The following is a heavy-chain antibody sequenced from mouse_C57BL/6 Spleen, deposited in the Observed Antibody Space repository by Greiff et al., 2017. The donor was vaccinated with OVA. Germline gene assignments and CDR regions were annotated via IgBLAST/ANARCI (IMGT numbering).Heavy chain of an antibody. CDR3: ARGGDHDGRAWFAY. Sequence: QVQLQQPGAELVKPGASVKMSCKASGYTFTSYWITWVKQRPGQGLEWIGDIYPGSGSTNYNEKFKSKATLTVDTSSSTAYMQLSSLTSEDSAVYYCARGGDHDGRAWFAYWGQGTLVTVSA. D-gene: IGHD2-4*01. V-gene: IGHV1-55*01. CDR1: GYTFTSYW. CDR2: IYPGSGST. J-gene: IGHJ3*01.